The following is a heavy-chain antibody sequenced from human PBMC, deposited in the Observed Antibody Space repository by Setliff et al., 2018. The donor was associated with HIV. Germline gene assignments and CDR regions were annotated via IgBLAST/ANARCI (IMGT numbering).Heavy chain of an antibody. CDR2: INTHTGSP. J-gene: IGHJ5*02. V-gene: IGHV7-4-1*02. Sequence: GASVKVSCKASGYTFINNAMNWVRQAPGQGLEWMGWINTHTGSPTYAQAFTGRFVFSVDTSVTTAYLQISSLKADDTAVYYCARALYGDYGGDINWLDPWGHGTLVTVSS. CDR1: GYTFINNA. CDR3: ARALYGDYGGDINWLDP. D-gene: IGHD4-17*01.